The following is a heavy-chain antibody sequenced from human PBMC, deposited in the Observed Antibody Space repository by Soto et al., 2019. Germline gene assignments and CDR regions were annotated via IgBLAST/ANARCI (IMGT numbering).Heavy chain of an antibody. V-gene: IGHV2-5*02. CDR2: IYWDDDK. D-gene: IGHD6-13*01. CDR3: AHVGWSSSWLAEYFQH. Sequence: GLDLEWLALIYWDDDKRYSPSLKSRLTITKDTSKNQVVLTMTNMDPVDTATYYCAHVGWSSSWLAEYFQHWGQGTLVTVSS. J-gene: IGHJ1*01.